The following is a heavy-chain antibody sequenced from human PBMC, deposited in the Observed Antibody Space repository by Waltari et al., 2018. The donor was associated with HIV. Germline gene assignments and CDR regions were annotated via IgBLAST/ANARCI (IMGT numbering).Heavy chain of an antibody. CDR3: AAGTGRSDFDY. J-gene: IGHJ4*02. V-gene: IGHV3-15*05. CDR2: MKSKSDAGTR. CDR1: GFNFDDPW. D-gene: IGHD1-7*01. Sequence: EVYLVESGGGLVEPGGSIRLSCAASGFNFDDPWMGWVRQAPGKGLEWVGRMKSKSDAGTRHFAAPVKGRFAISRDYSKKIVYLQMSNLKAEDTAVYYCAAGTGRSDFDYWGQGTLVTVSS.